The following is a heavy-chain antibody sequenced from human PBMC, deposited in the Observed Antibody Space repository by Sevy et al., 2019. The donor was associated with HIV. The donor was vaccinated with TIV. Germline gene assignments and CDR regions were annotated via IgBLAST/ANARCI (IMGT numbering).Heavy chain of an antibody. CDR1: GGTISSSSYR. CDR2: IYHTGAA. D-gene: IGHD3-10*01. J-gene: IGHJ4*02. CDR3: ARWYGNNFDY. Sequence: SETLSLTSTVSGGTISSSSYRWGWIRQPPGQGLEWVGSIYHTGAADDNPSLKRRVTMSVDTSKNQFSLQVGSVTAADTAVYYCARWYGNNFDYWGQGALVTVSS. V-gene: IGHV4-39*01.